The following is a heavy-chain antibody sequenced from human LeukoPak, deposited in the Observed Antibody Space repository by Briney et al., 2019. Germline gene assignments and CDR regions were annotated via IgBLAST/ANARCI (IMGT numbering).Heavy chain of an antibody. D-gene: IGHD1-1*01. CDR3: ARDGVPWYFDL. Sequence: SETLSLTCTVSGGSISSGGYYWSWIRQHPGKGLEWIGYIYYSGSTYYNPSLKSRVTISVDTSKNQFSLKLSPVTAADTAVYYCARDGVPWYFDLWGRGTLVTVSS. CDR1: GGSISSGGYY. J-gene: IGHJ2*01. CDR2: IYYSGST. V-gene: IGHV4-31*03.